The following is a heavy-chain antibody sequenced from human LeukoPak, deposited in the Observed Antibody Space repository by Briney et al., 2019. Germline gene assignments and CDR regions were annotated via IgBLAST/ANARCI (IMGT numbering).Heavy chain of an antibody. CDR3: AREGRQDYVYFDH. Sequence: SETLSPTCGVSGYSISSGYYWGWIRQPPGKGLDWIGTIYHSGSTFYNPSLKSRVTISVDTSKNQFSLKLSSVTAADTAMYYCAREGRQDYVYFDHWGQGSLVTVSS. J-gene: IGHJ4*02. CDR2: IYHSGST. V-gene: IGHV4-38-2*02. CDR1: GYSISSGYY. D-gene: IGHD4-17*01.